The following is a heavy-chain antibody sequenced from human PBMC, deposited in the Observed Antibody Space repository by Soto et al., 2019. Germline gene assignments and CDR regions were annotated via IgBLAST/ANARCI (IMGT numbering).Heavy chain of an antibody. CDR1: GYSFTAYG. CDR2: ISCYNGKT. CDR3: ARDAPPPELRFLEWHNYDYNGMDV. V-gene: IGHV1-18*01. D-gene: IGHD3-3*01. J-gene: IGHJ6*02. Sequence: QVQVVQSGDEVKETGASVRVSCKTSGYSFTAYGISWVRQAPGQGLEWMGWISCYNGKTKYAQKVQGRVTMTTDTSTSTAYMEVRILRPDETAIYYCARDAPPPELRFLEWHNYDYNGMDVWGQGTTVTVSS.